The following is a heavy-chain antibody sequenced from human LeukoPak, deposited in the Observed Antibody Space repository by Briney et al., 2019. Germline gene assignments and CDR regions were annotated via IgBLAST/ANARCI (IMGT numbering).Heavy chain of an antibody. D-gene: IGHD2-2*01. CDR3: ARGPTYQPIDS. CDR1: GGSISSYY. CDR2: IYYSGST. Sequence: PSETLCLTCSVSGGSISSYYWSWIRQPPGKGLEWIGYIYYSGSTNYNPSLKSRVTISVDTSKNHFSLKLSSVTAADTAVYYCARGPTYQPIDSWGQGTLVTVSS. J-gene: IGHJ4*02. V-gene: IGHV4-59*08.